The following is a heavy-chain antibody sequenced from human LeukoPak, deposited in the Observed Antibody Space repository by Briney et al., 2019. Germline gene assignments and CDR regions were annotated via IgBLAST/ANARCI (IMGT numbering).Heavy chain of an antibody. J-gene: IGHJ4*02. CDR3: ARLYRNMVRGLINPYFDY. CDR2: IYNTGST. CDR1: GGSISSRSYY. D-gene: IGHD3-10*01. V-gene: IGHV4-39*01. Sequence: SETLSLTCTVSGGSISSRSYYWGWIRQPPGKGLEWIGSIYNTGSTYYNSSLKSRVTISVDTSKNQFSLKLSSVTAADTAGYSCARLYRNMVRGLINPYFDYWGQGTLVTVSS.